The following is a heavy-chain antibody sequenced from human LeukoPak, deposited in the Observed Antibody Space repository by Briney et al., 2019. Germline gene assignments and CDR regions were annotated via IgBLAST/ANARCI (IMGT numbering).Heavy chain of an antibody. CDR3: ARTYERELDY. D-gene: IGHD5-12*01. CDR1: GFTFNSYT. V-gene: IGHV3-48*01. J-gene: IGHJ4*02. CDR2: ISIISSTI. Sequence: QPGGSLRLSCAASGFTFNSYTMNWVRQAPGKGLEWVSYISIISSTIYYADSVKGRFTISRDDAKNSVYLQMNSLRAEDTAVYYCARTYERELDYWGQGTLVTVSS.